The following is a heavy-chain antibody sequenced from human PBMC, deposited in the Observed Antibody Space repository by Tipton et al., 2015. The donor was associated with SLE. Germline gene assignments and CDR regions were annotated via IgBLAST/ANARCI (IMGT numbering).Heavy chain of an antibody. D-gene: IGHD3/OR15-3a*01. J-gene: IGHJ4*02. CDR1: GYTFDTYG. Sequence: QVQLVQSGAEVKKPGASVKVSCKTSGYTFDTYGISWVRQDPGQGLEWMGWISTYNGNTNYAQNLQGRVSLTTHTSTSTAYMELRSLRSDDTAVYYCARITMGFWTGTVHAAVGFDHWGQGTLVTVSS. CDR3: ARITMGFWTGTVHAAVGFDH. CDR2: ISTYNGNT. V-gene: IGHV1-18*01.